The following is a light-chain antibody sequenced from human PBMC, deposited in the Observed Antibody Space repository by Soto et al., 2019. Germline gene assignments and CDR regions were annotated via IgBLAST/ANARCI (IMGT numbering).Light chain of an antibody. CDR1: SSDVGGYNY. CDR3: TSFTNRDTGV. V-gene: IGLV2-14*03. CDR2: DVS. Sequence: QSVLTQPASVSGSPGQSITISCTGTSSDVGGYNYVSWYQQHPGKAPKLMIYDVSNRPSGVSNRFSGSKSGNTASLTISGLQAEDEADYYCTSFTNRDTGVFGGGTKVTVL. J-gene: IGLJ3*02.